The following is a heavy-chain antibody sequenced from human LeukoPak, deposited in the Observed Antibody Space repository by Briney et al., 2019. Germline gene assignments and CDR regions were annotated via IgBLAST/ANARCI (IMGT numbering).Heavy chain of an antibody. J-gene: IGHJ3*02. D-gene: IGHD4-17*01. V-gene: IGHV3-43*02. CDR1: GFTFDDYA. CDR2: ISGDGDTA. CDR3: ARSTTVTTGPHAFDI. Sequence: GGSLRLSCAASGFTFDDYAMHWVRQAPGKGLEWVSFISGDGDTAYYADSVKGRFTISRDNAKNSLYLQMNSLRAEDTALYYCARSTTVTTGPHAFDIWGQGTMVTVSS.